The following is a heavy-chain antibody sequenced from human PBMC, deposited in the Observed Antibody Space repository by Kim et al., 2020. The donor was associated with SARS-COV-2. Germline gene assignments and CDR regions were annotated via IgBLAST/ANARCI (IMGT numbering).Heavy chain of an antibody. CDR3: ARSGELLAYYYGMDV. Sequence: SEKSLTCTVSGGSISSSSYYWCWIRQPPGKGLEWIGSIYYSGSTYYNPSLKSRVTISVDTSKNQFSLKLSSVTAADTAVYYCARSGELLAYYYGMDVWGQGTTVTVSS. CDR1: GGSISSSSYY. J-gene: IGHJ6*02. D-gene: IGHD1-26*01. CDR2: IYYSGST. V-gene: IGHV4-39*01.